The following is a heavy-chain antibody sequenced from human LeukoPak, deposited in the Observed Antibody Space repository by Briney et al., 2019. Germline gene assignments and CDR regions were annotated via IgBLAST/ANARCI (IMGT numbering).Heavy chain of an antibody. J-gene: IGHJ4*02. CDR1: GFTFNNAW. CDR2: VKSKADGRTK. Sequence: GGSLRLSCTASGFTFNNAWMNWVRQVPGKGLEWVGRVKSKADGRTKDYAAPVEATFTISRDDSENTLYLQMHSLNTADTAVYYCTPDPRIGRYFDYWGQGTLVTVSS. D-gene: IGHD1-26*01. CDR3: TPDPRIGRYFDY. V-gene: IGHV3-15*01.